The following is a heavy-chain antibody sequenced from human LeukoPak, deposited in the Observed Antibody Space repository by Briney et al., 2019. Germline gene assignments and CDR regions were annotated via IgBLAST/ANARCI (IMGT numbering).Heavy chain of an antibody. V-gene: IGHV5-51*01. CDR3: ASMVTTVVPDAFDI. J-gene: IGHJ3*02. Sequence: GESLKISCKGSGYSFTRYWIGWVRQMPGKGLEWMGIIYPGESDTRYSPSFQGQVTISADKSISTAYLQWSSLKASDTAMYYCASMVTTVVPDAFDIWGQGTMVTVSS. CDR1: GYSFTRYW. CDR2: IYPGESDT. D-gene: IGHD4-23*01.